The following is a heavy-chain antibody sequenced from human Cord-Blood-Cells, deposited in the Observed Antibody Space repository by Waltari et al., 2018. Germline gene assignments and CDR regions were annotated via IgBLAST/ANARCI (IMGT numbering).Heavy chain of an antibody. CDR3: ARDTWFGELFDY. CDR1: GFTFSSYW. J-gene: IGHJ4*02. D-gene: IGHD3-10*01. Sequence: EVQLVESGGGLVQPGGSLRLSCAASGFTFSSYWLSWVRQAPGKGLEGGANIKQDGSEKYYVDSVKGRFTISRDNAKNSLYLQMNGLRAEDTAVYYCARDTWFGELFDYWGQGTLVTVSS. V-gene: IGHV3-7*01. CDR2: IKQDGSEK.